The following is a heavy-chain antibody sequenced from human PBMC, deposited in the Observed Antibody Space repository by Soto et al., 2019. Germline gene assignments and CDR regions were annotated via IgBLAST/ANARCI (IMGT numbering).Heavy chain of an antibody. Sequence: ASVKVSCKASGYTFSGYYMHWVRQAPGQGLEWMGWINPNSGGTNYAEKFQGRVTMTRDTSINTAYMELSRLRSDDTALYYCVRDSFLAAIDFWGQGTLVTVS. CDR2: INPNSGGT. V-gene: IGHV1-2*02. CDR1: GYTFSGYY. J-gene: IGHJ4*02. D-gene: IGHD2-15*01. CDR3: VRDSFLAAIDF.